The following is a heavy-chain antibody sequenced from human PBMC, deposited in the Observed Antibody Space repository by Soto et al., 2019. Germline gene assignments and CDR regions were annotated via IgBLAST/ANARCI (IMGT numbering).Heavy chain of an antibody. CDR2: IQTDNDHA. Sequence: QVQLVQSGPEVKKPGASVKVACKASGYTFLKYGINWVRQAPGQGLEWMGGIQTDNDHASFAQKFEGRVTMTTDTSTRTVYMELGDLSSDDTAVYYCAKDLGSGYRFDYWGQGTPVTVSS. CDR1: GYTFLKYG. J-gene: IGHJ4*02. V-gene: IGHV1-18*01. CDR3: AKDLGSGYRFDY. D-gene: IGHD3-9*01.